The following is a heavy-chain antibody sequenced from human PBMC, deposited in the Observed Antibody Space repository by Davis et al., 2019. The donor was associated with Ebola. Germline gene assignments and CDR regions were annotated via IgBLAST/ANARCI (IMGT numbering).Heavy chain of an antibody. CDR3: ARYYYGSEGSRQFDL. J-gene: IGHJ4*02. V-gene: IGHV3-23*01. CDR2: IGGDGGSI. D-gene: IGHD3-10*01. Sequence: GESLKISCAASGFSITTYAMTWVRQAPGKGLEWVSVIGGDGGSIHFADSVKGRFTISRDNSKNTLYLQMNNLRAEDTAIYYCARYYYGSEGSRQFDLWGQGTLVTVSS. CDR1: GFSITTYA.